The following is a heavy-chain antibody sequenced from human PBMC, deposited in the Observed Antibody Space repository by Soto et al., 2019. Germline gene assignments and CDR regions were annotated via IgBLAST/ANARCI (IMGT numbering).Heavy chain of an antibody. V-gene: IGHV1-8*01. CDR1: GYSFTNND. Sequence: GASVKVSCKASGYSFTNNDVSWVRQATGQGLEWMGWMNPGSGDTGYAQKFQGRVNMTRDISTATAYMELSSLRSDDTATYYCARMATFGSLNWFDPWGQGTLVTVSS. D-gene: IGHD3-16*01. J-gene: IGHJ5*02. CDR3: ARMATFGSLNWFDP. CDR2: MNPGSGDT.